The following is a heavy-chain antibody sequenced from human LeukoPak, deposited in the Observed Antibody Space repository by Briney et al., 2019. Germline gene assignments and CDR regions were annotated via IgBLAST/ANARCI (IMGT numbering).Heavy chain of an antibody. CDR3: ARPYSSDWYGVFNY. Sequence: QPGGSLRLSCAASEFTFSTYWMSWVRQAPGKGLEWVANMKQDGNEEYYVDSVKGRFTISRDNAKNSLYLQMNSLRAEDTAVYYCARPYSSDWYGVFNYWGQGTLVTVSS. D-gene: IGHD6-19*01. J-gene: IGHJ4*02. CDR2: MKQDGNEE. CDR1: EFTFSTYW. V-gene: IGHV3-7*05.